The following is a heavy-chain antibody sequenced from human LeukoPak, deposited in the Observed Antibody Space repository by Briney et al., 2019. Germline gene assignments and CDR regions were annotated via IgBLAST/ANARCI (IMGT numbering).Heavy chain of an antibody. CDR1: GGSISSYY. Sequence: SETLSLTCTVSGGSISSYYWSWIRQPPGKGLEWIGYIYYSGTTNYNPSLKSRVTISLDTSKNQFSLKLISVTAADTAVYYCARDRITMVRGALRYYGMDVWGQGTTVTVSS. D-gene: IGHD3-10*01. V-gene: IGHV4-59*01. CDR2: IYYSGTT. CDR3: ARDRITMVRGALRYYGMDV. J-gene: IGHJ6*02.